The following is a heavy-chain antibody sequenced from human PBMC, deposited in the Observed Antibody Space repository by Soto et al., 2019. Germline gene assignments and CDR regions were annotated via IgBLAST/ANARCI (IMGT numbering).Heavy chain of an antibody. CDR3: ARGLSVTLFDN. D-gene: IGHD4-17*01. CDR2: IYYSGST. V-gene: IGHV4-31*03. CDR1: GGSISTGGYY. Sequence: QVQLQESGPGLVKPSQTLSLTCTVSGGSISTGGYYWTWIRQHPGKGLEWIGYIYYSGSTYYNPSLTSRVTISVDTSKNQFSLKLSSVTAADTAVYYCARGLSVTLFDNWGQGTLVTASS. J-gene: IGHJ4*02.